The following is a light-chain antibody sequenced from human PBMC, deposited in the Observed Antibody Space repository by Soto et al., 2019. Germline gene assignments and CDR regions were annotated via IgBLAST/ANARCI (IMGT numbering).Light chain of an antibody. J-gene: IGKJ2*01. V-gene: IGKV3-15*01. CDR1: QSVGTN. CDR3: QQYDNWPYT. Sequence: EIVLTQSPATLSVSPGELATLSCRTSQSVGTNLAWYQQKPGQAPRLLMYGAFIRAPGFPVRFRGTGSGSEFTLTISSVQSEDGALYYCQQYDNWPYTFGQGTNLEIK. CDR2: GAF.